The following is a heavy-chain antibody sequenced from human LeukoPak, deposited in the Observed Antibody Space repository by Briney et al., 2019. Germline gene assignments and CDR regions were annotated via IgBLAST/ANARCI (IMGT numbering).Heavy chain of an antibody. CDR1: GFSLSSYA. V-gene: IGHV3-23*01. CDR2: ISSSDDGT. J-gene: IGHJ4*02. CDR3: AKSWIRVGSFDY. D-gene: IGHD5-18*01. Sequence: GGSLRLSCAASGFSLSSYAMSWVRQAPGKGLEWVSAISSSDDGTYHAGSVRGRLTISRDSSKNTLYLQMNNLRTEDAAIYYCAKSWIRVGSFDYWGQGTLVTVSS.